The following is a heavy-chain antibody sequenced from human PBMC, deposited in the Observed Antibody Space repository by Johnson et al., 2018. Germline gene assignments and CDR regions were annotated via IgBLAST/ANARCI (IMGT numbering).Heavy chain of an antibody. CDR3: ARMVGMAPARAFDI. V-gene: IGHV3-48*01. CDR1: GFTFSSYS. D-gene: IGHD5-24*01. J-gene: IGHJ3*02. Sequence: VQLVQSGGGVVQPGRSLRLSCAASGFTFSSYSMNWVRQAPGQGLEWVSYISSSSSTIYYADSVKGRFTISRDNAKNSLYLQMNSLRAGDAAVYYCARMVGMAPARAFDIWGQGTMVTVSS. CDR2: ISSSSSTI.